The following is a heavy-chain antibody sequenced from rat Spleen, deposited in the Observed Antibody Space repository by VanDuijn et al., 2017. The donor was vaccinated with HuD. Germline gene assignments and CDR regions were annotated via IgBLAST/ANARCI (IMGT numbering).Heavy chain of an antibody. Sequence: EVELVESGGGLVQPGRSMKLSCAASGFTFSNYGMAWVRQAPTKGLEWVASISTSGGSTYYRDSVKGRFTISRDNAKSTLYLQMDSLRSEDTATYYCTTGAYWGQGTLVTVSS. J-gene: IGHJ3*01. CDR2: ISTSGGST. V-gene: IGHV5-27*01. CDR1: GFTFSNYG. CDR3: TTGAY.